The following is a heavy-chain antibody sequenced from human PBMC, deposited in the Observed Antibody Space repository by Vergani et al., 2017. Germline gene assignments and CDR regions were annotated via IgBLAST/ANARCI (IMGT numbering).Heavy chain of an antibody. CDR1: GYTFTSYD. D-gene: IGHD6-13*01. Sequence: QVQLVQSGAEVKKPGASVKVSCKASGYTFTSYDINWVRQATGQGLEWMGWMNPNSGNTGYAQKFQGRVTMTRNTSISTAYVELSSLRSEDTAVYYCAREETGGSSWYLVHRXDDYWGQGTLVTVSS. CDR2: MNPNSGNT. CDR3: AREETGGSSWYLVHRXDDY. V-gene: IGHV1-8*01. J-gene: IGHJ4*02.